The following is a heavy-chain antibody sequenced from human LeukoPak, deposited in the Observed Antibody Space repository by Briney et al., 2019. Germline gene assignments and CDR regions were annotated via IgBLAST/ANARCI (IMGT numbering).Heavy chain of an antibody. V-gene: IGHV3-48*03. CDR2: ISSSGGTI. Sequence: QPGGSLRLSCAASGFTFSSYEMNWVRQAPGKGLEWVSYISSSGGTIYYADSVKGRFTISRDNANNSLYLQMNSLRAEDTGVYYCARDGRPDLFEYWGQGTLVTVSS. CDR3: ARDGRPDLFEY. D-gene: IGHD1-26*01. J-gene: IGHJ4*02. CDR1: GFTFSSYE.